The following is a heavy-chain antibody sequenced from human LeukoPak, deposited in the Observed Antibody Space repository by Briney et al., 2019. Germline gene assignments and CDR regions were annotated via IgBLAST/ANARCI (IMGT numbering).Heavy chain of an antibody. CDR1: GGSISSSPYY. D-gene: IGHD3-22*01. CDR2: KYYSGRTSGST. CDR3: ARWGTMIVSDWFDP. J-gene: IGHJ5*02. Sequence: PSDPLSLTCTLSGGSISSSPYYCRWIPQPPAKGLEWFGNKYYSGRTSGSTYYNPSLKSPVTISVDTSKNQFSLKLSSVTAADTAVYYCARWGTMIVSDWFDPWGQGILVTVSS. V-gene: IGHV4-39*01.